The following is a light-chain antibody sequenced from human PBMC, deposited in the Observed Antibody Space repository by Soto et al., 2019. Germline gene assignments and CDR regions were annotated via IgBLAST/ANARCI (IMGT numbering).Light chain of an antibody. CDR1: QSVSSW. J-gene: IGKJ1*01. V-gene: IGKV1-5*03. CDR3: QQYNSYPRT. CDR2: KAS. Sequence: DIQMTQSPSTLSASLGDRLTITCRASQSVSSWLAWYQQKPGKAPNLLIYKASSLEGGVPSRFSGSGSGLEFTLTISSLQPDDLATYYCQQYNSYPRTFGQGTKVEIK.